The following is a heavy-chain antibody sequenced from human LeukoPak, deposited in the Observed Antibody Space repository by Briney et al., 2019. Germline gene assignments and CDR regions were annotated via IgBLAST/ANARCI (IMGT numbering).Heavy chain of an antibody. J-gene: IGHJ4*02. CDR2: IYWNDDK. CDR3: AHSGDYYDSSGYYGIFDY. V-gene: IGHV2-5*01. Sequence: ESGPTLVKPTQTLTLACTCSGFSLSTSGVGVGWIRQPPGKALEWLALIYWNDDKRYSPSLKSRLTITKDTSKNQVVLTMTNMDPVDTATYYCAHSGDYYDSSGYYGIFDYWGQGTLVTVSS. D-gene: IGHD3-22*01. CDR1: GFSLSTSGVG.